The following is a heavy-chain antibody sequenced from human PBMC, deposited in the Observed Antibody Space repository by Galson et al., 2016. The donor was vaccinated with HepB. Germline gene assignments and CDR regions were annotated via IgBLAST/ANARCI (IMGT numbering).Heavy chain of an antibody. D-gene: IGHD3-10*01. CDR2: INWSGDST. V-gene: IGHV3-20*01. CDR1: GFTFDDYG. Sequence: SLRLSCAVSGFTFDDYGMTWVRQAPGKGLEWVSGINWSGDSTAYADSVKGRFTMYRDDARNSLYLPMSSLRVEDTAVYQCARGLVGSGMDVWGQGTLVTVSS. CDR3: ARGLVGSGMDV. J-gene: IGHJ6*02.